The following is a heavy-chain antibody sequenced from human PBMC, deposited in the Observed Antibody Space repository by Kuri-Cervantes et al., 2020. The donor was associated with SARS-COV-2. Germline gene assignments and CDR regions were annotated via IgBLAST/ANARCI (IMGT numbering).Heavy chain of an antibody. J-gene: IGHJ1*01. D-gene: IGHD2-8*01. CDR2: IYSADIT. V-gene: IGHV3-53*01. Sequence: GGSLRLSCAASGFTVSSNYMSWVRQAPGKGLEWVSVIYSADITYYADSVKGRFTISRDNAKNSLYLQMNSLRAEDTAVYYCARDFPAYCTNGVCYSEYFQHWGQGTLVTVSS. CDR1: GFTVSSNY. CDR3: ARDFPAYCTNGVCYSEYFQH.